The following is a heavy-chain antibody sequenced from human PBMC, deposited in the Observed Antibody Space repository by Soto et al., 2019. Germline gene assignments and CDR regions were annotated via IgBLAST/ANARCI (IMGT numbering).Heavy chain of an antibody. V-gene: IGHV4-31*03. Sequence: SETLSLTCTVSGGSINTGGCYWSWIRQQPGRGLEWIGYIYYSGTTNYNPSLESRLTVSLDTSKNQFSLKVFSVTAADTAVYYCARETVRGKHSEAFDIGGQGTMVTVSS. D-gene: IGHD3-16*01. CDR3: ARETVRGKHSEAFDI. CDR2: IYYSGTT. CDR1: GGSINTGGCY. J-gene: IGHJ3*02.